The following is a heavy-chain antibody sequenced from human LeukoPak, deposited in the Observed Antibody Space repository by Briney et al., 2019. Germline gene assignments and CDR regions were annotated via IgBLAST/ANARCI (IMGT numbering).Heavy chain of an antibody. CDR2: IYTSGST. V-gene: IGHV4-4*07. CDR1: GGSISSYY. J-gene: IGHJ6*02. D-gene: IGHD2-21*02. CDR3: ARDPGIVVVTAITEYGMDV. Sequence: PSETLSLTCTVSGGSISSYYWSWIRQPAGKGLEWIGRIYTSGSTNYNPSLKSRVTMSVDTSKNQFSLKLSSVTAADTAVYYCARDPGIVVVTAITEYGMDVWGQGTTVTASS.